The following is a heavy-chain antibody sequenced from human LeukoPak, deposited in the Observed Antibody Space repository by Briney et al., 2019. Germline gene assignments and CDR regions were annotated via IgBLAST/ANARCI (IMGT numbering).Heavy chain of an antibody. D-gene: IGHD6-13*01. V-gene: IGHV1-2*02. CDR3: ARDGQGAGKTYDY. CDR2: INPNDGGK. CDR1: GYTFTGYF. J-gene: IGHJ4*02. Sequence: ASVKVSYKASGYTFTGYFMHWVRQAPGQGLEWVGYINPNDGGKKYAQEFQGRITMRMDTSISTAYMELSRLRSDDTAVYYCARDGQGAGKTYDYWGQGALVTVPS.